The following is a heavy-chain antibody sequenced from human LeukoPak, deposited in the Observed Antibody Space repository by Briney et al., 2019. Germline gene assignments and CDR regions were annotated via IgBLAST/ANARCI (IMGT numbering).Heavy chain of an antibody. Sequence: GGPLRLSCVASGFTFSTYAMHWVRQAPGKGLEWVAVILYDGNNKYYADSVKGRFTISRDNSKNTLYLQMNSLRAEDTAVYYCARGRKYSYGTYYYGLDVWGQGTTVTVCS. CDR1: GFTFSTYA. CDR3: ARGRKYSYGTYYYGLDV. CDR2: ILYDGNNK. V-gene: IGHV3-30-3*01. J-gene: IGHJ6*02. D-gene: IGHD5-18*01.